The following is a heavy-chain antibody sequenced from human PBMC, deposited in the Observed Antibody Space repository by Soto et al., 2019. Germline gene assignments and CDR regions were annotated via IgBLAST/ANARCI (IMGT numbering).Heavy chain of an antibody. CDR1: GFTLSSYW. CDR3: ARPEGYFHY. Sequence: EVQLVESGGGLVQPGGSLRLSCAASGFTLSSYWMSWVRQAPGKGLEWVANIKQDGSEKYYVDSVKGRFTISRDNAKNSLYLQMNSLRAEDTAVYYCARPEGYFHYWGQGTLVTVSS. V-gene: IGHV3-7*03. D-gene: IGHD6-13*01. J-gene: IGHJ4*02. CDR2: IKQDGSEK.